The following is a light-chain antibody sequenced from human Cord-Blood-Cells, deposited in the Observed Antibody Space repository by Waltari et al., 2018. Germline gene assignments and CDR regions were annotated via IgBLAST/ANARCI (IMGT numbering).Light chain of an antibody. CDR3: QSYDSSLSGWV. CDR2: GNS. CDR1: SSNIGAGYD. V-gene: IGLV1-40*01. J-gene: IGLJ3*02. Sequence: QSVLTQPPSVSGAPGQRVPISCTGSSSNIGAGYDVYWYQQLPGTAPKLLIYGNSNRPSGVPDRFSGSKSGTSASLAITGLQAEDEADYYCQSYDSSLSGWVFGGGTKLTVL.